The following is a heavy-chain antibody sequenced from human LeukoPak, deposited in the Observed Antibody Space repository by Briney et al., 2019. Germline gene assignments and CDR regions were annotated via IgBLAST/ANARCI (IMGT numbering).Heavy chain of an antibody. Sequence: SVKVSCKASGFTFTSSAMQWVRQARGQRLEWVGWIVVGSGNTNYAQKFQERVTITRDMSTSTAYMELSSLRSEDTAVYYCAGGPYYYDSSGYYYYYYGMDVWGQGTTVTVSS. D-gene: IGHD3-22*01. V-gene: IGHV1-58*02. J-gene: IGHJ6*02. CDR2: IVVGSGNT. CDR3: AGGPYYYDSSGYYYYYYGMDV. CDR1: GFTFTSSA.